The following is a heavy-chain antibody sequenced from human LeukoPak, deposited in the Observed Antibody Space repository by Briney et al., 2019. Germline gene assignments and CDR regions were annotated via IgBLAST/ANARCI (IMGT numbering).Heavy chain of an antibody. CDR3: ARGFIVWMAGNDYFDY. V-gene: IGHV4-4*07. J-gene: IGHJ4*02. Sequence: SETLSLTCTVSGGFISSYHWSWLRQPAGKGLEWIGRIYTSGSTNYNPSLKSRVTMSVDTSKNQFSLKLSSVTAADTAVYYCARGFIVWMAGNDYFDYWGQGTLVTVSS. D-gene: IGHD1-26*01. CDR2: IYTSGST. CDR1: GGFISSYH.